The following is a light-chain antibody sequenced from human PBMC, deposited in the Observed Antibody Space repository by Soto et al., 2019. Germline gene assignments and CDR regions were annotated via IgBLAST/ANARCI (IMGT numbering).Light chain of an antibody. J-gene: IGKJ2*01. CDR3: QQYYQWPSYT. Sequence: EIVLTQSPATLSLSPGERATLSCRASQNINRYLAWYHQKPGQPPRLLIYDASTRATGIPARFSGSGSGTDFTLTISRLEPEDLAVYYCQQYYQWPSYTVGQGTKVDIK. V-gene: IGKV3-11*01. CDR2: DAS. CDR1: QNINRY.